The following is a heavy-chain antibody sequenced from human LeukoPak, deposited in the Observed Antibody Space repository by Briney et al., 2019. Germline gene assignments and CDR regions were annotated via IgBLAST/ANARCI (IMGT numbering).Heavy chain of an antibody. CDR1: GGSFSGYY. Sequence: SETLSLTCAVYGGSFSGYYWSWIRQPPGKGLEWIGEINHSGSTNYNPSLKSRVTISVDTSKNQFSLKLSSVTAADTAVYYCARAWWGRVPAAMRPFDYWGQGTLVTVSS. J-gene: IGHJ4*02. V-gene: IGHV4-34*01. D-gene: IGHD2-2*01. CDR3: ARAWWGRVPAAMRPFDY. CDR2: INHSGST.